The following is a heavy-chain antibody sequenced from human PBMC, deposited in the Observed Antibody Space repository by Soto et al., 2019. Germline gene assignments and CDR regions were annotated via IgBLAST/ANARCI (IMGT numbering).Heavy chain of an antibody. Sequence: SETLSVTCTVSGGSISSGDYYWSWFRQSPGKGLEWIGYIFYGEGSYYNPSLKSRVTISTDTSKNQFSLKVNSVTAADTAVYYCAITLGSWFDPWGQGTLVT. J-gene: IGHJ5*02. V-gene: IGHV4-30-4*01. CDR1: GGSISSGDYY. CDR3: AITLGSWFDP. CDR2: IFYGEGS. D-gene: IGHD7-27*01.